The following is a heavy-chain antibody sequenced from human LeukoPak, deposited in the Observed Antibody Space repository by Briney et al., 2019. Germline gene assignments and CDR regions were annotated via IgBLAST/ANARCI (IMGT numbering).Heavy chain of an antibody. Sequence: ASGPTLVNPTQTLTLTCTFSGFSLSTSGVGVGWIRQPPGKALEWLALIYWNDDKRYSPSLKSRLTITKDTSKNQVVLTMTNVDPVDTATYYCASDSSSWYYFDYWGQGTLVTVSS. J-gene: IGHJ4*02. CDR3: ASDSSSWYYFDY. V-gene: IGHV2-5*01. CDR1: GFSLSTSGVG. D-gene: IGHD6-13*01. CDR2: IYWNDDK.